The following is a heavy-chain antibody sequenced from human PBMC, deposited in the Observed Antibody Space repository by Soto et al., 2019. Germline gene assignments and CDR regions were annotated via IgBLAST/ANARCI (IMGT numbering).Heavy chain of an antibody. V-gene: IGHV3-15*07. Sequence: EVQLVESGGGLLKPGGSLRLSCAASGLTFSNAWRNWFPQAPGKGLEWVGRIKSKTDGGTTDYAAPVKGRFTISRDDSKNTLYLQMNSLKTEDTAVYYCTTDLRAGIPPWGQGTLVTVSS. CDR3: TTDLRAGIPP. CDR1: GLTFSNAW. J-gene: IGHJ5*02. D-gene: IGHD1-1*01. CDR2: IKSKTDGGTT.